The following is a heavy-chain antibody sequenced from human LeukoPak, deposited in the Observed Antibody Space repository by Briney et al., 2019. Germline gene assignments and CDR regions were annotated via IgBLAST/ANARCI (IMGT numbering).Heavy chain of an antibody. D-gene: IGHD2-15*01. Sequence: SGPTLVNPTQTLTLTCTFSGFSLSTSGVGVGWIRQPPGKALEWLALIYWDDDKRYSPSLKSRLTITKDTSKNQVVLTMTNMDPVDTATYYCARGYCSGGSCYMAPNWFDPWGQGTLVTVSS. J-gene: IGHJ5*02. CDR3: ARGYCSGGSCYMAPNWFDP. V-gene: IGHV2-5*02. CDR2: IYWDDDK. CDR1: GFSLSTSGVG.